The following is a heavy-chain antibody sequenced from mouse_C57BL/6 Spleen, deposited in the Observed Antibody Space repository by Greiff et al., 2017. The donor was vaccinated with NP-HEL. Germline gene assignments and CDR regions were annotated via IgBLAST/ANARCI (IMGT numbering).Heavy chain of an antibody. CDR3: ARDRDYSNYEGFAY. J-gene: IGHJ3*01. V-gene: IGHV3-6*01. CDR2: ISYDGSN. D-gene: IGHD2-5*01. Sequence: EVQRVESGPGLVKPSQSLSLTCSVTGYSITSGYYWNWIRQFPGNKLEWMGYISYDGSNNYNPSLKNRISITRDTSKNQFFLKLNSVTTEDTATYYCARDRDYSNYEGFAYWGQGTLVTVSA. CDR1: GYSITSGYY.